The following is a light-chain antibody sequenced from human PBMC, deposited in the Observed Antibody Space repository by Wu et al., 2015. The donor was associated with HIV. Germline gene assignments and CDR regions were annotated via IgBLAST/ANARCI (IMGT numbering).Light chain of an antibody. CDR1: QDISDH. CDR3: QQYEDLPVT. Sequence: DIQMTQSPSSLSASVGDRVIISCQASQDISDHLNWYQQKPGKAPNLLIYDASNVETGVPSGLSGSGSGTNFTFTISSLQPEDFATYYCQQYEDLPVTFGGGTKVXMK. CDR2: DAS. J-gene: IGKJ4*01. V-gene: IGKV1-33*01.